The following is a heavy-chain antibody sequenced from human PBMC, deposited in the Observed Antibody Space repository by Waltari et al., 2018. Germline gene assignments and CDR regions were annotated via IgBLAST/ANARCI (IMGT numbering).Heavy chain of an antibody. CDR3: ARQDEGATLLGG. Sequence: QVQLQESGPGLVKPSETLSLTCAVSGYSLISGYYWGWIRQPPGKGLEWIGSIYHSGSTYYNPSLKSRVTISVDTSKNQFSLKLSSVTAADTAVYYCARQDEGATLLGGWGQGTLVTVSS. CDR1: GYSLISGYY. D-gene: IGHD1-26*01. CDR2: IYHSGST. J-gene: IGHJ4*02. V-gene: IGHV4-38-2*01.